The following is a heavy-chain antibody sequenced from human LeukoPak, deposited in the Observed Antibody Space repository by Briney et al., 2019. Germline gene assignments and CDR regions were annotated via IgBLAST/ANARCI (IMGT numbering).Heavy chain of an antibody. CDR3: ARSGYGGYSSGWPADY. D-gene: IGHD6-19*01. V-gene: IGHV1-18*01. Sequence: ASVKVSCKASGYTFTSYGISWVRQAPGQGLEWMGWISAYNGNTNYAQKLQGRVTMTTDTSTSTAYMELRSLRSDDTAVYYCARSGYGGYSSGWPADYWGQGTLVTVSS. CDR1: GYTFTSYG. J-gene: IGHJ4*02. CDR2: ISAYNGNT.